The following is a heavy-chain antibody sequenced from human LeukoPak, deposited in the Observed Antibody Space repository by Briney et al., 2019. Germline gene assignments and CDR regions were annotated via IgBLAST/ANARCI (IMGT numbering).Heavy chain of an antibody. CDR2: IYSGGNT. D-gene: IGHD1-7*01. V-gene: IGHV3-53*01. J-gene: IGHJ3*02. CDR1: GFTVSSNS. CDR3: AKETGTTKGAIDI. Sequence: SGGSLRLSCTVSGFTVSSNSMSWVRQAPGKGLEWVSFIYSGGNTHYSDSVKGRFTISRDNSKNTLYLQMNSLRAEDTAVYYCAKETGTTKGAIDIWGQGTMVTVSS.